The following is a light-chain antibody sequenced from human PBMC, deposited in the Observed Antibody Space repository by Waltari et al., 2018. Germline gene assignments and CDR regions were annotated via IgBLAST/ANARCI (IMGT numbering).Light chain of an antibody. CDR1: NNNVGSYA. CDR2: GD. CDR3: STWDYSLRAWV. Sequence: QSALTQEASVSGTVGQKVTLSCIRNNNNVGSYAVSWYQQISHGVPKTVMFGDFLPSGIPDRFSGSKSGTTASLTISGLQPEDEADYYCSTWDYSLRAWVFGGGTILTVL. J-gene: IGLJ3*02. V-gene: IGLV1-36*01.